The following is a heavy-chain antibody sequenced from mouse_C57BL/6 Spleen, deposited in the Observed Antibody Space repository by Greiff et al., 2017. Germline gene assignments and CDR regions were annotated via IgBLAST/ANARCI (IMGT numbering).Heavy chain of an antibody. Sequence: VQLQQSGTVLARPGASVKMSCKTSGYTFTSYWMHWVKQRPGQGLEWIGAIYPGNSDTSYNQKFKGKAKLTAVTSASTAYMELSSLTNEDSAVYYCTRWGGRQLEYFDYWGQGTTLTVSS. CDR3: TRWGGRQLEYFDY. CDR1: GYTFTSYW. V-gene: IGHV1-5*01. J-gene: IGHJ2*01. D-gene: IGHD3-3*01. CDR2: IYPGNSDT.